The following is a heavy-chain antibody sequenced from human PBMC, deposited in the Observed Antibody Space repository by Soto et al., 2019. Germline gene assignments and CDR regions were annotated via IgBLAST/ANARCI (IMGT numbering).Heavy chain of an antibody. Sequence: QVQMVQSGAEGKKPGASVKVSCKASGNSFTGYYVHWVRQAPGQGLEGMGWINPKSGGTNYAQKFQGRVTMTRDTSINTAYMELSSLRSDDTAVYFCARDGVVPTMDWGQGTLVTVSS. CDR3: ARDGVVPTMD. CDR1: GNSFTGYY. CDR2: INPKSGGT. J-gene: IGHJ4*02. V-gene: IGHV1-2*02. D-gene: IGHD5-12*01.